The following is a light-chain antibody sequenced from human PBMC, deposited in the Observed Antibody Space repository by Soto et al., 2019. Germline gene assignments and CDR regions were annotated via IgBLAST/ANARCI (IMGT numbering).Light chain of an antibody. CDR1: QTVSSF. CDR3: QQRSNWPLT. CDR2: DSS. V-gene: IGKV3-11*01. J-gene: IGKJ4*01. Sequence: VLTQSPATLSLSPGERATLSCRASQTVSSFLAWYQQKPGQAPRLLIHDSSDRATGIPARFSGSGSGTDFTLTSSSLEPEDVAVYDCQQRSNWPLTFGGGT.